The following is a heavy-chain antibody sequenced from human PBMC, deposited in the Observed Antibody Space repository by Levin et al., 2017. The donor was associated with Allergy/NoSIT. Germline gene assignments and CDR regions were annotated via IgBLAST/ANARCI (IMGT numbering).Heavy chain of an antibody. V-gene: IGHV3-30*18. CDR2: ISYDGSNK. D-gene: IGHD1-1*01. CDR1: GFTFSSYG. J-gene: IGHJ3*02. CDR3: AKMKLAGAFDI. Sequence: GESLKISCAASGFTFSSYGMHWVRQAPGKGLEWVAVISYDGSNKYYADSVKGRFTISRDNSKNTLYLQMNSLRAEDTAVYYCAKMKLAGAFDIWGQGTMVTVSS.